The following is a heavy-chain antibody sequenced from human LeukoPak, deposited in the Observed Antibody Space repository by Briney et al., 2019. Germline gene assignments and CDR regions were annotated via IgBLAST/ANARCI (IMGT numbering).Heavy chain of an antibody. J-gene: IGHJ4*02. CDR2: IYPGDSDT. CDR3: ARPSDCSTTSCPFDY. V-gene: IGHV5-51*01. Sequence: GESLKISCKGSGYSFSRYWIGWARKMHGKGLEWMGIIYPGDSDTRYSPTFQGQVSISADKSISTAYLQWSSLKASDSAMYYCARPSDCSTTSCPFDYWGQGTLVTVSS. D-gene: IGHD2-2*01. CDR1: GYSFSRYW.